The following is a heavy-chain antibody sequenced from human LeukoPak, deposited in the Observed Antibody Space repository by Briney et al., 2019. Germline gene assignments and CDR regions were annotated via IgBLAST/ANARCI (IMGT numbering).Heavy chain of an antibody. CDR3: ARGLLTHAFDI. J-gene: IGHJ3*02. CDR2: IYYSGST. CDR1: GGSISSYY. D-gene: IGHD4/OR15-4a*01. Sequence: SETLSLTCTVSGGSISSYYWGWIRQPPGKGLEWIGSIYYSGSTYYNPSLKSRVTISVDTSKNQFSLKLSSVTAADTAVYYCARGLLTHAFDIWGQGTMVTVSS. V-gene: IGHV4-39*07.